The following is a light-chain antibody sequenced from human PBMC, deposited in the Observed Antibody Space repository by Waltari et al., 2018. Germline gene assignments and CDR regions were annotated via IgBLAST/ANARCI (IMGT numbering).Light chain of an antibody. J-gene: IGKJ1*01. V-gene: IGKV3-20*01. CDR3: QHYVRLPVT. Sequence: EIVLTQSPGTLSLSRGERATLSCRASQSFTRYLAWYQHKPGQAPRLLIYDASTRAAGIADRFSGSGFGTDFTLTISRLEPEDSAVYYCQHYVRLPVTFGQGTKVEIK. CDR1: QSFTRY. CDR2: DAS.